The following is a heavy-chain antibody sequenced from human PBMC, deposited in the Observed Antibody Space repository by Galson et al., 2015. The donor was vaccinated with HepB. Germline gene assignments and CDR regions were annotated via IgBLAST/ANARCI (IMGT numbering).Heavy chain of an antibody. D-gene: IGHD1-26*01. CDR2: IIPILGIA. V-gene: IGHV1-69*04. Sequence: SCKASGGTFSSYAISWVRQAPGQGLERMGRIIPILGIANYAQKFQGRVTITADKSTSTAYMELSSLRSEDTAVYYCARDPRPGSLDAFDIWGQGTMVTVSS. CDR3: ARDPRPGSLDAFDI. J-gene: IGHJ3*02. CDR1: GGTFSSYA.